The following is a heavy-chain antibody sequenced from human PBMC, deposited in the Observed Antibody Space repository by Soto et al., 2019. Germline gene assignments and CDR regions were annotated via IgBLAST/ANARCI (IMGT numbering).Heavy chain of an antibody. J-gene: IGHJ4*02. CDR2: IYGGGST. V-gene: IGHV3-66*01. D-gene: IGHD2-2*03. CDR3: ARDGYCSSTSCYAGDY. Sequence: EVQLVESGGGLVQPGGSLRLSCAASGFTVSSNYMSWVRQAPGKGLEWVSVIYGGGSTYYADSVKGRFTISRDNSKNTLYLQMNSLRAEDTAVYYCARDGYCSSTSCYAGDYWGQGTLVTVSS. CDR1: GFTVSSNY.